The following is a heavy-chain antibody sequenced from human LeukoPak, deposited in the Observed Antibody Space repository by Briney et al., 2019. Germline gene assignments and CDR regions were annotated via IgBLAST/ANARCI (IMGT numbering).Heavy chain of an antibody. V-gene: IGHV3-21*01. CDR1: GFTFSTYS. J-gene: IGHJ4*02. CDR3: ARPPGYSRLTGG. D-gene: IGHD6-13*01. CDR2: ISSSSSYI. Sequence: GGSLRLSCATSGFTFSTYSMNWVRQAPGKGLEWVSSISSSSSYIYYADSVKGRFTISRDNAKNSLYLQMNSLRAEDTALYYCARPPGYSRLTGGWGQGTLVTVSS.